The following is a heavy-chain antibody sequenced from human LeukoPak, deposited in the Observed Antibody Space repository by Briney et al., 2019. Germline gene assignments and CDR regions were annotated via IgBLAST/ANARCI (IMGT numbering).Heavy chain of an antibody. CDR1: GYTFTSYD. Sequence: ASVKVSCEASGYTFTSYDINWVRQATGQGLEWMGWMNPNSGNTGYAQKFQGRVTMTRNTSISAAYMELSSLRSEDTAVYYCARPSDGWFGEQFGGMDVWGQGTTVTVSS. CDR2: MNPNSGNT. D-gene: IGHD3-10*01. CDR3: ARPSDGWFGEQFGGMDV. J-gene: IGHJ6*02. V-gene: IGHV1-8*01.